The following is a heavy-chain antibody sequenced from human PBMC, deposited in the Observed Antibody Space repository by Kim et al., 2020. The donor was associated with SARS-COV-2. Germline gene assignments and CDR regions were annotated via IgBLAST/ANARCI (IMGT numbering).Heavy chain of an antibody. D-gene: IGHD6-13*01. Sequence: SETLSLTCTVSGGSISSGDYYWSWIRQPPGEGLEWIGYIYYSGSTYYNPSLKSRVTISVDTSKNQFSLKLSSVTAADTAVYYCARVREGSSWQFDYWGQGTLVTVSS. CDR2: IYYSGST. V-gene: IGHV4-30-4*01. CDR3: ARVREGSSWQFDY. J-gene: IGHJ4*02. CDR1: GGSISSGDYY.